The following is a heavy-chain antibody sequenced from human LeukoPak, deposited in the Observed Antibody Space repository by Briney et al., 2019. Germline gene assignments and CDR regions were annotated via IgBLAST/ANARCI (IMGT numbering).Heavy chain of an antibody. J-gene: IGHJ4*02. CDR1: GFTFSSYA. V-gene: IGHV3-30-3*01. CDR3: AKDVIIAAAGREWYYFDY. D-gene: IGHD6-13*01. CDR2: ISYDGSNK. Sequence: GGSLRLSCAASGFTFSSYAMHWVRQAPGKGLEWVAVISYDGSNKYYADSVKGRFTISRDNSKNTLCLQMNSLRAEDTAVYYCAKDVIIAAAGREWYYFDYWGQGTLVTVSS.